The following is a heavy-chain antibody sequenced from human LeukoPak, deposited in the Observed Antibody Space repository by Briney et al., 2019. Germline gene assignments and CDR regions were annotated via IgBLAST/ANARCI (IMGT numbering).Heavy chain of an antibody. CDR1: GGSISSSSSY. CDR3: AKSGPPYYSTPGDFS. CDR2: IYYTGST. J-gene: IGHJ5*02. Sequence: SETLSLTCTVSGGSISSSSSYWGWIRQPPGKGLEWIATIYYTGSTNYNPSLKTRVTISLDTSRNQFSLTLASVPAADTAVYYCAKSGPPYYSTPGDFSWGQGTLVTVSS. D-gene: IGHD2-15*01. V-gene: IGHV4-39*01.